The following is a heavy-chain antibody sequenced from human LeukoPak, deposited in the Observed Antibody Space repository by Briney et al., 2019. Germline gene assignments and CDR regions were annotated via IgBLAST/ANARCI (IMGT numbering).Heavy chain of an antibody. D-gene: IGHD2-15*01. CDR1: GFTFSSYS. CDR2: ISSSSSTI. CDR3: AIRGCSGHSCYFEY. J-gene: IGHJ4*02. V-gene: IGHV3-48*04. Sequence: GGSLRLSCAASGFTFSSYSMNWVRQAPGKGLEWVSYISSSSSTIYYADSVKGRFTISRDNAKNSLYLQMNSLRVEDTAVYYCAIRGCSGHSCYFEYWGQGTLVTVSS.